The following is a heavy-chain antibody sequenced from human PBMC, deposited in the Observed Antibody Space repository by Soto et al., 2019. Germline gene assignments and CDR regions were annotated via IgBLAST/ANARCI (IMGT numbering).Heavy chain of an antibody. J-gene: IGHJ4*02. Sequence: SVKVSCKDSGGTFGNHGIACVLQSPGQGLEWMGGLIAMLGTPTYARKVQGRATITADESLTSSYLELRSLRSEDTAVYFCARGAMANFDYWGQGTVVTVSS. CDR3: ARGAMANFDY. V-gene: IGHV1-69*13. CDR1: GGTFGNHG. D-gene: IGHD5-18*01. CDR2: LIAMLGTP.